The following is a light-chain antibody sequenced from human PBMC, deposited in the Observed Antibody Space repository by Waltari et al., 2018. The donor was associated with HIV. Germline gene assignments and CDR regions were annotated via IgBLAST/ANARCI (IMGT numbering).Light chain of an antibody. Sequence: DIQMTQSPSSLSAPVGDRVTITCRANQTINSYLNWYSQKPGKAPDLLIFGASTLQSGVPSRFSASGSGIDFILTITAVQHEDFATYFCQQSHTTPATFGQGTKLEMK. CDR2: GAS. CDR1: QTINSY. CDR3: QQSHTTPAT. V-gene: IGKV1-39*01. J-gene: IGKJ2*01.